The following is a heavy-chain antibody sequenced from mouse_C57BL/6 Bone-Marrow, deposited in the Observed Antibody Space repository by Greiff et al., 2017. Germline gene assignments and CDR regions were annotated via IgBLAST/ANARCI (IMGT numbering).Heavy chain of an antibody. J-gene: IGHJ2*01. V-gene: IGHV1-76*01. CDR3: ARGNYRYFDY. Sequence: VQLQESGAELVRPGASVKLSCKASGYTFTDYYINWVKQRPGQGLEWIARIYPGSGNTYYNEKFKGKATLTAEKSSSTAYMQLSSLTSEDSAVYFCARGNYRYFDYWGQGTTLTVSS. CDR1: GYTFTDYY. D-gene: IGHD2-1*01. CDR2: IYPGSGNT.